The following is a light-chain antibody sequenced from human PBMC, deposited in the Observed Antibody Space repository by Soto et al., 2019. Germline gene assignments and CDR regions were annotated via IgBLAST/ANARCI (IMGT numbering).Light chain of an antibody. CDR3: QQYHTYSRT. CDR2: DAS. V-gene: IGKV1-5*01. Sequence: DIQMTQSPSTLSASVGDRVTITCRASQSISNKLAWYQQKAGKAPKVLIYDASTLESGVPSRFSGSGSGTEFTLTISSLKPDDFATYYCQQYHTYSRTFGQGTKVDIK. J-gene: IGKJ1*01. CDR1: QSISNK.